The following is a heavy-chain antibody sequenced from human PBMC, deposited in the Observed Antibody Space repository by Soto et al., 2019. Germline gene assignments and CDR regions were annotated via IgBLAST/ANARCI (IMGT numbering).Heavy chain of an antibody. D-gene: IGHD2-2*01. V-gene: IGHV4-61*01. CDR2: IYYSGST. J-gene: IGHJ3*02. CDR3: ARVVYCSSTSCHPDDAFDI. Sequence: SETLSLTCTVSGSSVSSGSYYWSWIRQPPGKGLEWIGYIYYSGSTNYNPSLKSRVTISVDTSKNQFSLKLSSVTAADTAVYYCARVVYCSSTSCHPDDAFDIWGQGTMVTVSS. CDR1: GSSVSSGSYY.